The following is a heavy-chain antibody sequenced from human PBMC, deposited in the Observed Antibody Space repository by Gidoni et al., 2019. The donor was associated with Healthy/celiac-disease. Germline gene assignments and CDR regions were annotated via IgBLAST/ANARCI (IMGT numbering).Heavy chain of an antibody. CDR3: AKFGGLVATLTYYFDY. V-gene: IGHV3-23*01. J-gene: IGHJ4*02. CDR1: GFPFSSYA. Sequence: EVQLFESGGGLVQPGGSLRLSCAASGFPFSSYAMSWGRQAPGKGLEWVSAISGSGGSTYYADSVKGRFTISRDNSKNTLYLQMNSLRAEDTAVYYCAKFGGLVATLTYYFDYWGQGTLVTVSS. CDR2: ISGSGGST. D-gene: IGHD5-12*01.